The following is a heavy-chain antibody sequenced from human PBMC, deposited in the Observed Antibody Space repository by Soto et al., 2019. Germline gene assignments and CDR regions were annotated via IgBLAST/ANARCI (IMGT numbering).Heavy chain of an antibody. CDR1: GFTFSSYA. CDR2: ISGSGGST. CDR3: AKWQARVDFDY. Sequence: EVQLLESGGGLVQPGGSLRLSCAASGFTFSSYAMSSVPHAPGQGLEWVSAISGSGGSTYYADSVKGRFTISRDNSKNTLYLQMNSLRAEDTAVYYCAKWQARVDFDYWGQGTLVTVSS. V-gene: IGHV3-23*01. J-gene: IGHJ4*02.